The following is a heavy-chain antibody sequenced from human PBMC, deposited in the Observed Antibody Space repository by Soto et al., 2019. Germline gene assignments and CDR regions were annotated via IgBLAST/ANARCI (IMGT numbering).Heavy chain of an antibody. CDR2: IYYSGST. J-gene: IGHJ6*04. CDR1: GGSITSDGFY. Sequence: QVQLQESGPGLVKPSQTLSLTCTVSGGSITSDGFYWTWVRHLPGKGLEWVGFIYYSGSTYYNPSRKSRITVAMESSRNQFFLKLSSVTAAEMAVYYCARGPKNLGGSFYYGMDVWGKGTTVTVSS. CDR3: ARGPKNLGGSFYYGMDV. V-gene: IGHV4-30-4*08.